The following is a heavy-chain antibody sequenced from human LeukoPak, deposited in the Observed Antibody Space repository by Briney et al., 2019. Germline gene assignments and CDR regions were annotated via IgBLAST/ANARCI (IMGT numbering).Heavy chain of an antibody. Sequence: GGSLRLSCAASGFTFSSYAMNWVRQAPGKGLEWVSAISGSGGSTYYADSVKGRFTISRDNSKNTLYLQMNSLRAEDTAVYYCAKEGGYCSGGSCYSDWFDPWGQGTLVTVSS. CDR2: ISGSGGST. CDR3: AKEGGYCSGGSCYSDWFDP. J-gene: IGHJ5*02. D-gene: IGHD2-15*01. V-gene: IGHV3-23*01. CDR1: GFTFSSYA.